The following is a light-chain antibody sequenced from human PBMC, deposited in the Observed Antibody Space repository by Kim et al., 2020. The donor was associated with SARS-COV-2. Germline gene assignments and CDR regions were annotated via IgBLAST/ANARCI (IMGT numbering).Light chain of an antibody. CDR1: QSISSW. CDR3: QQYNSYPYT. J-gene: IGKJ2*01. CDR2: DAS. Sequence: DIQMTQSPSTLSASVGVRVTITCRASQSISSWLAWYQQKPGKAPKLLIYDASSLESGVPSRFSGSGSGTEFTLTISSLQPDDFATYYCQQYNSYPYTFGQGTKLEI. V-gene: IGKV1-5*01.